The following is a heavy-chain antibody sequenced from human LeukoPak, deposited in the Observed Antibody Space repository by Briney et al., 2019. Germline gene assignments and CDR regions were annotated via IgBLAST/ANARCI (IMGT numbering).Heavy chain of an antibody. CDR3: ARGSMAAAGRNWFDP. D-gene: IGHD6-13*01. J-gene: IGHJ5*02. Sequence: GASVKVSCKASGDTFTSYAISWVRQAPGQGLEWMGGIIPIFGTANYAQKFQGRVTITADKSTSTAYMELSSLRSEDSVVYYCARGSMAAAGRNWFDPWGQGTLATVSS. V-gene: IGHV1-69*06. CDR2: IIPIFGTA. CDR1: GDTFTSYA.